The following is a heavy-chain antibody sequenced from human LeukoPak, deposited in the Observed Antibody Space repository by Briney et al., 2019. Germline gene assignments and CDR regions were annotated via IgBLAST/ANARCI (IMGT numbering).Heavy chain of an antibody. J-gene: IGHJ4*02. D-gene: IGHD1-26*01. CDR3: ARASGSYSPFDY. CDR2: ISYDGSNK. V-gene: IGHV3-30*04. Sequence: PGGSLRLSCAASGFTFSSYAMHWVRRAPGKGLEWVAVISYDGSNKYYADSVKGRFTISRDNSKNTLYLQMNSLRAEDTAVYYCARASGSYSPFDYWGQGTLVTVSS. CDR1: GFTFSSYA.